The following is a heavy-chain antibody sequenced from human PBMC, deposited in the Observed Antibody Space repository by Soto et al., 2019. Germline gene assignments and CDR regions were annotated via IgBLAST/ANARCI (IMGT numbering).Heavy chain of an antibody. D-gene: IGHD1-26*01. CDR3: ARRRIVPTTNFDY. J-gene: IGHJ4*02. V-gene: IGHV4-39*01. CDR1: GDSITSSSFY. Sequence: KPSETLSLTCTVSGDSITSSSFYWGWIRQPPGKGLEWIGHIFHTGATYQNPTLKSRLRMSVDTSKNQLSLNLSSVTATDTAVYYCARRRIVPTTNFDYWGQGTLVTVSS. CDR2: IFHTGAT.